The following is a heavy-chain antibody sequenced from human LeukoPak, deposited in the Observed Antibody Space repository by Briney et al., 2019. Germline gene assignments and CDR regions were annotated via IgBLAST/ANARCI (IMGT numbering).Heavy chain of an antibody. CDR2: ISGSGGNT. J-gene: IGHJ4*02. V-gene: IGHV3-23*01. CDR1: GFTFSSYV. D-gene: IGHD2-15*01. Sequence: GGSLRLSCAASGFTFSSYVMSWVRQAPGKGLEWVSAISGSGGNTYYADSVKGRFTISRDNSKNTLYLQMNSLRAEDAAVYYCAPHPSLLYYFDYWGQGTLVTVSS. CDR3: APHPSLLYYFDY.